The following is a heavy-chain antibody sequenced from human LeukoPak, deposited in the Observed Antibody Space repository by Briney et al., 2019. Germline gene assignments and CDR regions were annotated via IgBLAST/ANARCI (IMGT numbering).Heavy chain of an antibody. D-gene: IGHD2-15*01. J-gene: IGHJ3*02. CDR1: GFTFSGYW. Sequence: GGSLRLSCAVSGFTFSGYWMSWIRQAPGKGLEWVSYISSGGRTIYYADSVKGRFTMSRDNAKNSLYLQMNSLRAEDTAVYYCARPVVAATTPDTFDIWGQGTMVTVSS. CDR2: ISSGGRTI. V-gene: IGHV3-11*04. CDR3: ARPVVAATTPDTFDI.